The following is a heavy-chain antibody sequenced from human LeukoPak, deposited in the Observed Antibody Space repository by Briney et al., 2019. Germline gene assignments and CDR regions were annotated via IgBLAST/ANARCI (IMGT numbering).Heavy chain of an antibody. Sequence: ASVKVSCKASGGTFSSYAISWVRQAPGHGLEWMGRIIPIFGTANYAQKFQGRVTITTDESTSTAYMELSSLRSEDTAVYYCARDTYVLLWFGELSSAFDIWGQGTMVTVSS. V-gene: IGHV1-69*05. CDR3: ARDTYVLLWFGELSSAFDI. J-gene: IGHJ3*02. CDR2: IIPIFGTA. D-gene: IGHD3-10*01. CDR1: GGTFSSYA.